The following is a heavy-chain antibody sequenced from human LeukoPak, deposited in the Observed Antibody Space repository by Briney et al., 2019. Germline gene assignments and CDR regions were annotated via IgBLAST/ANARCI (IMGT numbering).Heavy chain of an antibody. J-gene: IGHJ3*02. CDR3: AKEMAAGGADAFDI. CDR2: ITGSGGST. V-gene: IGHV3-23*01. D-gene: IGHD6-13*01. Sequence: GGSLRLSCAASGFTFSSYAMSWVRQAPGKGLEWVSSITGSGGSTYYADSVKGRFTISRDNSKNTLYMQMNSLRAEDTALYYCAKEMAAGGADAFDIWGQGTMVTVSS. CDR1: GFTFSSYA.